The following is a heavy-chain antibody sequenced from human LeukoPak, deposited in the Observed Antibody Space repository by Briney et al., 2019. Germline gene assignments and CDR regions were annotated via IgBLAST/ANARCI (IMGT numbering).Heavy chain of an antibody. J-gene: IGHJ4*02. D-gene: IGHD4-17*01. V-gene: IGHV4-59*01. CDR2: IYYSGST. CDR1: GGSISSYY. CDR3: AREATDYGDGGYFDY. Sequence: SETLSLTCTVSGGSISSYYWSWIRQPPGKGLEWIGYIYYSGSTNYNPSLKSRVTISVDTSKNQLSLKLSSVTAADTAVYYCAREATDYGDGGYFDYWGQGTLVTVSS.